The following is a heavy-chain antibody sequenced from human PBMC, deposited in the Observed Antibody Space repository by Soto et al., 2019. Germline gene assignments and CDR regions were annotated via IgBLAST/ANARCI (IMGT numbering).Heavy chain of an antibody. J-gene: IGHJ4*02. CDR3: ARDDDFGSGHDY. CDR1: GFSFSTYG. V-gene: IGHV3-33*01. Sequence: QVQLVESGGGVVQPGRSLRISCAASGFSFSTYGMHWVRQAPGKGLEWVAVIWYDGRNKYYADSVKGRFTISRDNSKNTLYFQMNSLRVEDTAVFYGARDDDFGSGHDYWGQGTLVTVSS. D-gene: IGHD3-10*01. CDR2: IWYDGRNK.